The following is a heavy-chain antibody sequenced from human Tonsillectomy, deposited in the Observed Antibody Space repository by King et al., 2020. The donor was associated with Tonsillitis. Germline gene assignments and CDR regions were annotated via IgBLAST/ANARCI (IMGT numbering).Heavy chain of an antibody. CDR3: ARPFSGSYSAFDY. CDR1: GDSTSISRSSY. Sequence: QLQLQESGPGLVKPSETLSLTCTVSGDSTSISRSSYWGWIRQPPGKGLEWIASIQDTGNSFFNPSLKSRVTISLDTSKTQFSLKLTSVTAADTAVYYCARPFSGSYSAFDYWGLGTLVTVSS. D-gene: IGHD1-26*01. J-gene: IGHJ4*02. V-gene: IGHV4-39*07. CDR2: IQDTGNS.